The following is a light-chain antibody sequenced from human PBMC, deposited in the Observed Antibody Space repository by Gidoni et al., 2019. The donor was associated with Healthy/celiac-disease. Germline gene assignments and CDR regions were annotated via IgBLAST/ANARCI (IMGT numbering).Light chain of an antibody. CDR3: QSYDSSLSGVV. CDR1: SSNIGAGYD. J-gene: IGLJ2*01. V-gene: IGLV1-40*01. Sequence: QSVLTQPPSVSGAPGPRVTISCTGRSSNIGAGYDVHWYQQLPGTAPKLLIYGNSNRPSGVPDRCSGSKSGTSASLAITGLQAEDEADYYCQSYDSSLSGVVFGGGTKLTVL. CDR2: GNS.